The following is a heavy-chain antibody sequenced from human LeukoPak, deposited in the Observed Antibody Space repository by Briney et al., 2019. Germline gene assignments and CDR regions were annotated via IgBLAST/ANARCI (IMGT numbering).Heavy chain of an antibody. CDR1: GFTFSSYA. J-gene: IGHJ4*02. CDR3: ARDLSSSGWVMPFDY. CDR2: ISYDGSNK. V-gene: IGHV3-30-3*01. Sequence: GGSLRLSCAASGFTFSSYAMHWVRQAPSKGLEWVAVISYDGSNKYYADSVKGRFTISRDNSKNTLYLQMNSLRAEDTAVYYCARDLSSSGWVMPFDYRGQGTLVTVSS. D-gene: IGHD6-19*01.